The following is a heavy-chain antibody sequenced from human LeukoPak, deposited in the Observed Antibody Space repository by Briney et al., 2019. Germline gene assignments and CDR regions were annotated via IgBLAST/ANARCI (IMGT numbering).Heavy chain of an antibody. D-gene: IGHD1-1*01. CDR1: GFPFMTYA. J-gene: IGHJ6*03. V-gene: IGHV3-48*01. CDR2: LTRGSSNI. Sequence: GGSLRLSCEASGFPFMTYAMNWVRQSPGKGLEWVAFLTRGSSNIQYAESVKGRFTISRDNGKDSLFPQMNSLRAEDTAVYYCARVVPVHEYYNSYMDVWGKGTTVTVS. CDR3: ARVVPVHEYYNSYMDV.